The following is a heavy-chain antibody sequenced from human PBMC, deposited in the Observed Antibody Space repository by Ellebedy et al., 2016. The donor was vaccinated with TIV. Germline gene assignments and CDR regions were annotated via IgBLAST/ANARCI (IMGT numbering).Heavy chain of an antibody. Sequence: GESLKISXAASGFTFSSYAMSWVRQAPGKGLEWVSAISGSGGSTYYADSVKGRFTISRDNSKNTLYLQMNSLRAEDTAVYYCAKEGLSSSWVPAWSGTKTPENWFDPWGQGTLVTVSS. V-gene: IGHV3-23*01. CDR3: AKEGLSSSWVPAWSGTKTPENWFDP. CDR1: GFTFSSYA. D-gene: IGHD6-13*01. J-gene: IGHJ5*02. CDR2: ISGSGGST.